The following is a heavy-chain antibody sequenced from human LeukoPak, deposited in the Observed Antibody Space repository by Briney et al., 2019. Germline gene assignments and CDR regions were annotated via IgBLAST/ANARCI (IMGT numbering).Heavy chain of an antibody. Sequence: GSLRLSCAASGFTVSSNYMSWIRQPPGKGLEWIGEINHSGSTNYNPSLKSRVTISVDTSKNQFSLKLSSVTAADTAVYYCARGSWLHAFDIWGQGTMVTVSS. J-gene: IGHJ3*02. CDR1: GFTVSSNY. D-gene: IGHD5-12*01. CDR2: INHSGST. CDR3: ARGSWLHAFDI. V-gene: IGHV4-34*01.